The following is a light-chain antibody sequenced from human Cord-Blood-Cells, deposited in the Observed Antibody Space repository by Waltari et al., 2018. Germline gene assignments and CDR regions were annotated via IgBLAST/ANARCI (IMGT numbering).Light chain of an antibody. V-gene: IGLV2-23*01. Sequence: QSALAQPASVSVSPGQSIPLSCTGTSSYVGCYNLVSWYEQHPVKAPKLMIYEGSKRPPGVSNRFSVSKSSNAASQTIPECQAEDEAYYHRCAYAGSSTLLFGGRTKLSAL. CDR1: SSYVGCYNL. J-gene: IGLJ2*01. CDR2: EGS. CDR3: CAYAGSSTLL.